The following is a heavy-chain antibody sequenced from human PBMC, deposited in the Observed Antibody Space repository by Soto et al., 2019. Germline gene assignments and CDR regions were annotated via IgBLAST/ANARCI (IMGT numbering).Heavy chain of an antibody. CDR3: AKISGDIYYYYGMYV. Sequence: EVQLLESGGGLVQPGGSLRLSCAASGFTFSSYAMSWVRQAPGKGLEWVSAISGSGGSTYYADSVKGRFTISRDNSKNTLYLQMHSLRAEDTAVYYCAKISGDIYYYYGMYVWGQGNTVTVAS. V-gene: IGHV3-23*01. J-gene: IGHJ6*02. D-gene: IGHD4-17*01. CDR1: GFTFSSYA. CDR2: ISGSGGST.